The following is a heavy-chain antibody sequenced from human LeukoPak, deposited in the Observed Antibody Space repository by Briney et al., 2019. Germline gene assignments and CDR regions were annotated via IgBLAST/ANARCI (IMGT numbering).Heavy chain of an antibody. CDR1: GGSISSYY. J-gene: IGHJ4*02. V-gene: IGHV4-59*01. CDR2: IYYSGST. CDR3: ARGKGYFDY. Sequence: SETLSLTCTVSGGSISSYYWSWIRRPPGEGLEWIGYIYYSGSTNYNPSLKSRVTISVDTSKNQFSLNLKSVTAADTAVYYCARGKGYFDYWGQGTLVTVSS.